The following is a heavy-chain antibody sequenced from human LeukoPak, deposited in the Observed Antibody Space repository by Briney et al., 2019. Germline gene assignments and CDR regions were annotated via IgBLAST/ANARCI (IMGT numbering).Heavy chain of an antibody. V-gene: IGHV4-4*09. CDR1: GGSISSYY. CDR2: IDTSGSN. CDR3: ARQTPYYSYMDV. D-gene: IGHD4-23*01. J-gene: IGHJ6*03. Sequence: SETLSLTCTVSGGSISSYYCSWIRQPPGKGLEWIGYIDTSGSNNYNPSLKSRVTISVDTSKTQFSLRLTSVTAADTAVYYCARQTPYYSYMDVWGKGTTVTVSS.